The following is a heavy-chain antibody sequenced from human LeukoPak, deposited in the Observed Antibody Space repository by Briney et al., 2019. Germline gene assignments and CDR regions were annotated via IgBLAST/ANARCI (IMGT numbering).Heavy chain of an antibody. CDR2: IIPIFGTA. Sequence: SVKVSCKASGGTFSSYAISWVRQAPGQGLEWMGGIIPIFGTADYAQKFQGRVTITTDESTSAAYMELSSLRCEDRAVYYCAREVDNWNNDGFDIWGQGTMVTVSS. J-gene: IGHJ3*02. D-gene: IGHD1/OR15-1a*01. CDR1: GGTFSSYA. CDR3: AREVDNWNNDGFDI. V-gene: IGHV1-69*05.